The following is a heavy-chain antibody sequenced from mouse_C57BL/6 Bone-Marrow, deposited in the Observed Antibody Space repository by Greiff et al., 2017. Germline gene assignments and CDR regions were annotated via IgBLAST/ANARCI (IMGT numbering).Heavy chain of an antibody. V-gene: IGHV1-81*01. CDR2: IYPRSGNT. Sequence: QVQLKESGAELARPGASVKLSCKASGYTFTSYGISWVKQRPGQGLEWIGEIYPRSGNTYYNEKFKGKATLTADKSSSTAYMELRSLTSEDSAVYFCARRDYYGSSYLYDYAMDYWGQGTSVTVSS. J-gene: IGHJ4*01. CDR3: ARRDYYGSSYLYDYAMDY. D-gene: IGHD1-1*01. CDR1: GYTFTSYG.